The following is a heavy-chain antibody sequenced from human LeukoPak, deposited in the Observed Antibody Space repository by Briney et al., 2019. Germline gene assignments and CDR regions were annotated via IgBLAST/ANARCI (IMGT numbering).Heavy chain of an antibody. Sequence: PGGSLRLSCAASGFTFSTYNMNWVRQAPGKGLEWVSSISRRADSIYYADSVKGRFTISRDNAKNSLYLQMNSLRAEDTAVYYCARKNSSGWYGYFDYWGQGTLVTVSS. CDR2: ISRRADSI. V-gene: IGHV3-21*01. J-gene: IGHJ4*02. D-gene: IGHD6-19*01. CDR3: ARKNSSGWYGYFDY. CDR1: GFTFSTYN.